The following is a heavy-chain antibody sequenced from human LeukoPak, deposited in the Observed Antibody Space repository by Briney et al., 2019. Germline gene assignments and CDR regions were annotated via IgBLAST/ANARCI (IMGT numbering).Heavy chain of an antibody. CDR1: GFTFSDHY. CDR2: TRNKANSYTT. D-gene: IGHD6-19*01. J-gene: IGHJ4*02. CDR3: ARVPPALSGWEIYFDY. Sequence: GGSLRLSCAASGFTFSDHYMDWVRQAPGKGLEWVGRTRNKANSYTTEYAASVKGRFTISRDDSKNSLYLQMNSLKTEDTAVYYCARVPPALSGWEIYFDYWGQGTLVTVSS. V-gene: IGHV3-72*01.